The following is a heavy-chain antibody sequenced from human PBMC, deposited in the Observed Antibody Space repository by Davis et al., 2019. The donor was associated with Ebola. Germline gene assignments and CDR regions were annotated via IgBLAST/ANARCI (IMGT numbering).Heavy chain of an antibody. CDR2: ISAYNGNT. J-gene: IGHJ5*02. CDR1: GYTFTSYG. D-gene: IGHD3-10*01. V-gene: IGHV1-18*01. CDR3: ARSITMVREGWFDP. Sequence: ASVKVSCKTSGYTFTSYGISWVRQAPGQGLEWMGWISAYNGNTNYAQKLQGRVTMTTDTSTSTAYMELRSLRSDDTAVYYCARSITMVREGWFDPWGQGTLVTVSS.